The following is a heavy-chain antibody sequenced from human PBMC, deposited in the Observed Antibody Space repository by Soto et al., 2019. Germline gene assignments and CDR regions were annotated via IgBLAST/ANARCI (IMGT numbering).Heavy chain of an antibody. D-gene: IGHD3-22*01. CDR1: GYTFTSYG. J-gene: IGHJ4*02. Sequence: QVQLVQSGAEVKKPGASVKVSCKASGYTFTSYGISWVRQAPGQGLEWMGWISAYNGNTNYAQKLQGRVTMTTDTSTSTAYMELRSLRSDDTAVYYCARGRPYYDSSGYFGGFGYFDYWGQGTLVTVSS. CDR2: ISAYNGNT. CDR3: ARGRPYYDSSGYFGGFGYFDY. V-gene: IGHV1-18*01.